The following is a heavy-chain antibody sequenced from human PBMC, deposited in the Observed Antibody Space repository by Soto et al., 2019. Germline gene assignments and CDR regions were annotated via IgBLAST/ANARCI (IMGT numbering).Heavy chain of an antibody. V-gene: IGHV4-39*02. CDR2: IYYSGHT. J-gene: IGHJ4*02. CDR1: GGPISSKTNY. D-gene: IGHD1-26*01. Sequence: SETLSLTCNVSGGPISSKTNYWGWIRQPPGKGLEWIASIYYSGHTYYNPSLKSRVTIPVDTSKNHFSLKLSSVTATDTAVYYCAKDLDPYSIVGATPPYFDYWGQGTLVTVSS. CDR3: AKDLDPYSIVGATPPYFDY.